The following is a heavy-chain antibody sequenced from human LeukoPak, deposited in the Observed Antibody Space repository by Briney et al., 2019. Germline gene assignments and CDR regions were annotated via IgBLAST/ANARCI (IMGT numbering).Heavy chain of an antibody. CDR1: GYTFTGYY. Sequence: GASVKVSCKASGYTFTGYYMHWVRQAPGQGLEWMGWINPNSGGTNYAQKFQGRVTMTRDTSISTAYMELSRLRSDDTAVYYCESGGNYYGSGSYYQDYWGQGTLVTVSS. CDR3: ESGGNYYGSGSYYQDY. J-gene: IGHJ4*02. V-gene: IGHV1-2*02. CDR2: INPNSGGT. D-gene: IGHD3-10*01.